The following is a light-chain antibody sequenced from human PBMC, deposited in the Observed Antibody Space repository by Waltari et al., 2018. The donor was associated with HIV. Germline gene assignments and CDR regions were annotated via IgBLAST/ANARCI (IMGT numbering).Light chain of an antibody. V-gene: IGLV1-44*01. CDR2: SNN. CDR3: AAWEDNRNAVV. CDR1: SSNIGSNT. J-gene: IGLJ2*01. Sequence: QSVLTQPPSASGTPGQRVAISCSGSSSNIGSNTIPWYQQLSGPAPTLLINSNNQRPSGVPDRFAGSKTGTSGALAISGLQSEDDADYYCAAWEDNRNAVVFGGGTKLTVL.